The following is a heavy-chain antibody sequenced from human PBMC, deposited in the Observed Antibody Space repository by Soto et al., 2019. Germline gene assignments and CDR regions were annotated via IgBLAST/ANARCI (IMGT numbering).Heavy chain of an antibody. D-gene: IGHD2-2*01. CDR3: ARDRGVVTSGSAYYFDY. CDR2: ISGYNGNT. CDR1: GYTFRSYG. Sequence: QVQLVQSGPEVKKPGASVKVSCKATGYTFRSYGVTWVRQAPGQGLEWMGWISGYNGNTEYAQKLHGRVTMTTDTSTSTVYMELRSLGSADTAVYYCARDRGVVTSGSAYYFDYWGQGTLVTVSS. V-gene: IGHV1-18*01. J-gene: IGHJ4*02.